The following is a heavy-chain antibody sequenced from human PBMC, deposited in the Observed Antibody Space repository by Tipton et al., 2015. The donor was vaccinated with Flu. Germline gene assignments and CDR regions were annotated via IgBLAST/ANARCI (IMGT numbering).Heavy chain of an antibody. D-gene: IGHD4-11*01. V-gene: IGHV4-39*07. CDR1: GGSISSGSYY. J-gene: IGHJ5*02. CDR3: ARRDYSNYVSDPKSWFDP. Sequence: TLSLTCTVSGGSISSGSYYWGWIRQPPGKGLEWIGTVSRTGSTIYNPSLKSRVTISIDTSKNQFSLNMRSVTAADMAVYYCARRDYSNYVSDPKSWFDPWGQGTLVAVSS. CDR2: VSRTGST.